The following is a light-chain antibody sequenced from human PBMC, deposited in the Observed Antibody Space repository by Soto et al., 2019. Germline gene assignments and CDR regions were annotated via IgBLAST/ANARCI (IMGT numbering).Light chain of an antibody. CDR3: NSYTSTTTPYV. CDR1: SSDVGGYNY. V-gene: IGLV2-14*01. Sequence: QSALTQPASVSGSPGQSITISCTGTSSDVGGYNYVSWYQQLPGKAPKLMIYEVSNWPSGVSIRFSGSKSGNTASLTISGLRAEDEADYFCNSYTSTTTPYVFGTGTKVTVL. J-gene: IGLJ1*01. CDR2: EVS.